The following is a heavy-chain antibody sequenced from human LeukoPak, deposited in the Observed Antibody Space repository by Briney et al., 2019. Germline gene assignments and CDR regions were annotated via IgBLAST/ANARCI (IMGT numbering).Heavy chain of an antibody. CDR3: ARDAYGDYLGPAPPSDTPGDAFDI. V-gene: IGHV4-39*07. D-gene: IGHD4-17*01. J-gene: IGHJ3*02. Sequence: PSETLSLTCTVSGGSISSSSYYWGWIRQPPGKGLEWIGSIYYSGSTYYNPSLKSRVTISVDTSKNQFSLKLSSVTAADTAVYYCARDAYGDYLGPAPPSDTPGDAFDIWGQGTMVTVSS. CDR2: IYYSGST. CDR1: GGSISSSSYY.